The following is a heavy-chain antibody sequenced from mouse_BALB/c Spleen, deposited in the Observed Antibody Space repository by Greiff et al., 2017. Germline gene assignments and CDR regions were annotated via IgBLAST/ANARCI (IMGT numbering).Heavy chain of an antibody. CDR1: GYSITSDYA. J-gene: IGHJ4*01. CDR3: ARFRDYDWYAMDY. D-gene: IGHD2-4*01. CDR2: ISYSGST. Sequence: VQLKESGPGLVKPSQSLSLTCTVTGYSITSDYAWNWIRQFPGNKLEWMGYISYSGSTSYNPSLKSRISITRDTSKNQFFLQLNSVTTEDTATYYCARFRDYDWYAMDYWGQGTSVTVSS. V-gene: IGHV3-2*02.